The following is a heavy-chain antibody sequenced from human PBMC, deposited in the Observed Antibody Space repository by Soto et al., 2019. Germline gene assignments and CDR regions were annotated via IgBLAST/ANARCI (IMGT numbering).Heavy chain of an antibody. CDR2: ISSSSSTI. CDR1: GFTFSSYS. D-gene: IGHD2-15*01. CDR3: ARARDIVVVVAATGPGAFDI. Sequence: GGSLRLSCAASGFTFSSYSMNWVRQAPGKGLEWVSYISSSSSTIYYADSVKGRFTISRDNAKNSLYLQMNSLRAEDTAVYYCARARDIVVVVAATGPGAFDIWGQGTMVTVSS. J-gene: IGHJ3*02. V-gene: IGHV3-48*01.